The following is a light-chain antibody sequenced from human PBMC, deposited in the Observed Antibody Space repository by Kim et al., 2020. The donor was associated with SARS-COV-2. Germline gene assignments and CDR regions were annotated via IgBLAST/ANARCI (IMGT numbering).Light chain of an antibody. J-gene: IGKJ1*01. Sequence: SPGERATLSCRARQTINNKLVWYQQKPGQAPRLLIYDATTRATGVPARFIGSGSETDFTLTISSLQSEDFAVYHCQQSNDWPPLTFGQGTKVDIK. CDR2: DAT. V-gene: IGKV3-15*01. CDR3: QQSNDWPPLT. CDR1: QTINNK.